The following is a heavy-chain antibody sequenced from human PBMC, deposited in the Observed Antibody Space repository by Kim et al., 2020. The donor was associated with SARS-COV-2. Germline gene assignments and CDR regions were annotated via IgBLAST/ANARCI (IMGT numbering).Heavy chain of an antibody. CDR2: ISSSSSTI. CDR3: AREGSSSWYENNWFDP. Sequence: GSLRLSCAASGFTFSSYSMNWVRQAPGKGLEWVSYISSSSSTIYYADSVKGRFTISRDNAKNSLYLQMNSLRAEDTAVYYCAREGSSSWYENNWFDPWGQGTLVTVSS. D-gene: IGHD6-13*01. J-gene: IGHJ5*02. CDR1: GFTFSSYS. V-gene: IGHV3-48*04.